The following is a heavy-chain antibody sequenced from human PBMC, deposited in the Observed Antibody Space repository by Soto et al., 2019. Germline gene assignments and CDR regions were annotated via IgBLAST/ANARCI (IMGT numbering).Heavy chain of an antibody. Sequence: QVQLQESGPGLVKPSETLSLTCTVSGGSISSYYWSWIRQPPGKGLEWIGYIYYSGSTNYNPSLKRRVTISVDTSKNQFSLKLSSVTAADTAVYYCARDGSYGDNGDFDPWGQGTLVTVSS. V-gene: IGHV4-59*01. CDR1: GGSISSYY. D-gene: IGHD4-17*01. J-gene: IGHJ5*02. CDR2: IYYSGST. CDR3: ARDGSYGDNGDFDP.